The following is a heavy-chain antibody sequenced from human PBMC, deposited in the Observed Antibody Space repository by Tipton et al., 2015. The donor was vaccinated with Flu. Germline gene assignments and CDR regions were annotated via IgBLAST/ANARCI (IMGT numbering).Heavy chain of an antibody. D-gene: IGHD3-10*01. J-gene: IGHJ5*02. CDR3: ARGYGSGSYTVWFDP. V-gene: IGHV4-34*01. CDR2: INHSGST. CDR1: GGSFSGYY. Sequence: TLSLTCAVYGGSFSGYYWSWIRQPPGKGLEWIGEINHSGSTNYNPSLKSRVTISVDTSKNQFSLKLSSVTAADTAVYYCARGYGSGSYTVWFDPWGQGTLVTVSS.